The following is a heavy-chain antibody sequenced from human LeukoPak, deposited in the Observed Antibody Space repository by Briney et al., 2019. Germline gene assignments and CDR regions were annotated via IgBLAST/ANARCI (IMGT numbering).Heavy chain of an antibody. J-gene: IGHJ5*02. CDR3: ARARYNWNYWFDP. CDR1: GYTFTSYY. V-gene: IGHV1-46*01. D-gene: IGHD1-7*01. CDR2: INPSGGST. Sequence: ASVKVSCKASGYTFTSYYMHWVRQAPGQGLEWMGIINPSGGSTSYAQKFQGRVTMTRDTSISTAYMELSRLRSDDTAVYYCARARYNWNYWFDPWGQGTLVTVSS.